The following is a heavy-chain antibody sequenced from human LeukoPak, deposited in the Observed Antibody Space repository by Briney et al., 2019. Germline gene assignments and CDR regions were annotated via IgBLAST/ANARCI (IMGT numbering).Heavy chain of an antibody. Sequence: SETLSLTCTVSGGSINNYYWNWIRQPPGKGLEWIAYIYYSGTTNYNPSLKSRVTMSVDTSKNQFSLKLSSVTAADTAVYYCGGSYYKGAFDIWGQGTMVSVSS. J-gene: IGHJ3*02. V-gene: IGHV4-59*01. D-gene: IGHD3-10*01. CDR2: IYYSGTT. CDR1: GGSINNYY. CDR3: GGSYYKGAFDI.